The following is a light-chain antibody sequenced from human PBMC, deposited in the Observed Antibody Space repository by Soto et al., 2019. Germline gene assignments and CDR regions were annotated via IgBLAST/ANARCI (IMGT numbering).Light chain of an antibody. CDR3: QQYGRSPLMYT. Sequence: EIVLTQSPVTLSLSPGERATLSCRASQTVTSNFLAWYQQKAGRAPRLLIYGASTRAAGVPDRFSGSGSGTDFTLTITRLEPEDFAVYYCQQYGRSPLMYTFGQGTKLGVK. CDR1: QTVTSNF. CDR2: GAS. J-gene: IGKJ2*01. V-gene: IGKV3-20*01.